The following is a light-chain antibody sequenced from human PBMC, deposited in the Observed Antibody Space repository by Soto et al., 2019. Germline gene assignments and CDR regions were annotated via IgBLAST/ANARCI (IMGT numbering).Light chain of an antibody. Sequence: EIVLTQSPATLSLSPGERATLSCRASQSVSSYLAWYQQKPGQAPRLLIYDASNRATGIPARFSGSGSGTDFTLTIISLEPEDFAVYDCQQRSNWPFALTFGGGTKVEIK. CDR3: QQRSNWPFALT. V-gene: IGKV3-11*01. CDR2: DAS. CDR1: QSVSSY. J-gene: IGKJ4*01.